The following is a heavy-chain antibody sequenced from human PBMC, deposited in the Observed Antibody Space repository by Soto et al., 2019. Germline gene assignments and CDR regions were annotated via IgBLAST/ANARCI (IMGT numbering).Heavy chain of an antibody. CDR2: ISTSGTSA. V-gene: IGHV3-11*05. Sequence: QVQLEESGGGLVKPGGSLRLSCAASGFTFSGFYMSWFRQAPGKGLEYISFISTSGTSANYADSVKGRFIISRDNAKNSLYLQLNSLRAEDTAVYYCARDRGAVTGQYFDYWGQGTLVTVSS. CDR3: ARDRGAVTGQYFDY. CDR1: GFTFSGFY. J-gene: IGHJ4*02. D-gene: IGHD6-19*01.